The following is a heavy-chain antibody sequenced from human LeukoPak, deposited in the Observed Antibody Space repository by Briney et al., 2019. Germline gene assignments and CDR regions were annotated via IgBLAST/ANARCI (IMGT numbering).Heavy chain of an antibody. J-gene: IGHJ5*02. V-gene: IGHV1-69*04. CDR2: IIPILGIA. D-gene: IGHD1-26*01. CDR1: GGTFSSYA. CDR3: ARGPAGATNNWFDP. Sequence: ASVKVSCKASGGTFSSYAISWVRQAPGQGLEWMGRIIPILGIANYAQKFQGRVTITADKSTSTAYMELSSLRSEDTAVYYCARGPAGATNNWFDPWGQGTLVTVSS.